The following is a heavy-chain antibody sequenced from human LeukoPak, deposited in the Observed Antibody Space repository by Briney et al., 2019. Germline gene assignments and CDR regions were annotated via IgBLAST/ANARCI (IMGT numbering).Heavy chain of an antibody. D-gene: IGHD4-23*01. V-gene: IGHV3-53*01. CDR2: IYSGGST. J-gene: IGHJ4*02. CDR3: ASTVVRNYFDY. Sequence: GGSLRLSCAASGFTVSSNYMSRVRQAPGKGLEWVSVIYSGGSTYYADSVKGRFTISRDNSKNTLYLQMNSLRAEDTAVYYCASTVVRNYFDYWGQGTLVTVSS. CDR1: GFTVSSNY.